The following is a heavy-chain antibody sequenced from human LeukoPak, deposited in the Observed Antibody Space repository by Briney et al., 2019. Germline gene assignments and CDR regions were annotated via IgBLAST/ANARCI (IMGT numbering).Heavy chain of an antibody. Sequence: SVKVSCKASGGTFSSYAISWVRQAPGQGLEWMGGIIPIFGTADYAQKFQGRVTITADESTSTAYMELSSLRSGDTAVYYCAGLREPQAAFDIWGQGTMVTVSS. CDR2: IIPIFGTA. V-gene: IGHV1-69*13. CDR3: AGLREPQAAFDI. J-gene: IGHJ3*02. D-gene: IGHD1-26*01. CDR1: GGTFSSYA.